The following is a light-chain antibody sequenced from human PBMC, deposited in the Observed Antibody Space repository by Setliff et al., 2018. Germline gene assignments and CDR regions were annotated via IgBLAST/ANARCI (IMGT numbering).Light chain of an antibody. J-gene: IGLJ1*01. CDR2: DVI. Sequence: QSALPQPRSVSGSPGQSVTISCTGTSSDVGNYIYVSWYQQHPDKAPKLMIYDVIRRPSGVPDRFSGSKSGNTASLTISGLQAEDEADYYCCSYAGSYTEVFGTGTKGTVL. CDR1: SSDVGNYIY. CDR3: CSYAGSYTEV. V-gene: IGLV2-11*01.